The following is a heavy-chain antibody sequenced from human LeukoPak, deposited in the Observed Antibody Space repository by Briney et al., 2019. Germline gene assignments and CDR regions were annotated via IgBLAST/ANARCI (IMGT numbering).Heavy chain of an antibody. J-gene: IGHJ4*02. D-gene: IGHD1-26*01. CDR2: INTRSGGT. V-gene: IGHV1-2*02. Sequence: GASVKVSCKATGYTFTDLYIHWVRQAPGQGLEWMGWINTRSGGTRYAQNFQGRVSMTGDTSISTAYMELSSLTSDDTAVFYCARVQCCDVGKSFLFDYWGQGTLVTASS. CDR1: GYTFTDLY. CDR3: ARVQCCDVGKSFLFDY.